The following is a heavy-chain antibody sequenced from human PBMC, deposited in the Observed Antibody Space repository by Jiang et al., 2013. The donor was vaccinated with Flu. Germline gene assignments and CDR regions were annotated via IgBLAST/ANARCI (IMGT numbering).Heavy chain of an antibody. D-gene: IGHD6-19*01. J-gene: IGHJ4*02. CDR2: ISYDGSNK. CDR1: GFTFSSYG. V-gene: IGHV3-30*18. Sequence: RSLRLSCAASGFTFSSYGMHWVRQAPGKGLEWVAVISYDGSNKYYADSVKGRFTISRDNSKNTLYLQMNSLRAEDTAVYYCAKDASVGQWLFDYWGQGTLVTVSS. CDR3: AKDASVGQWLFDY.